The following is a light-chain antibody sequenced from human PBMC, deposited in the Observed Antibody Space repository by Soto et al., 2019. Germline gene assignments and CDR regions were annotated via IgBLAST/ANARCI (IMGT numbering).Light chain of an antibody. Sequence: QSVLTQPASVSGSPGQSITISCTGTSSDVGGYNYVSWYQQHPGKAPKLMISDVSNRPSGVSNRFSGSKSGNTASLTISGLQAEDEADYYCSSYTSSSTLLYVFGTGTKVTVL. J-gene: IGLJ1*01. CDR3: SSYTSSSTLLYV. CDR1: SSDVGGYNY. V-gene: IGLV2-14*01. CDR2: DVS.